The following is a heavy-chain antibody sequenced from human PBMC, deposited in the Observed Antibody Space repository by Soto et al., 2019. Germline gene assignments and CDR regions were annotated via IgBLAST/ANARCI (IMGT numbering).Heavy chain of an antibody. V-gene: IGHV3-21*01. CDR1: GFTFSSYS. J-gene: IGHJ4*02. Sequence: EVQLVESGGGLVKPGGSLRLSCAASGFTFSSYSMSWVRQAPGKGLEWVSSISGSSSYIYYADSVRGRFSISRDNAKNSLYLKMNRLRAEYTAVYYCARDLEAYGYSNCDYSGQGTLVTVSS. CDR2: ISGSSSYI. D-gene: IGHD6-13*01. CDR3: ARDLEAYGYSNCDY.